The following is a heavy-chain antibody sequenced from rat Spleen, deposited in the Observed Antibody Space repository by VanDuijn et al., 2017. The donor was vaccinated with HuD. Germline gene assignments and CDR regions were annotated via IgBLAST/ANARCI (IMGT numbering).Heavy chain of an antibody. CDR3: ARLGGDYYFDY. CDR2: ISYDGSGT. V-gene: IGHV5-29*01. Sequence: EVQLVESDGGLVQPGRSLKLSCAASGFTFSDYYMAWVRQAPTKGLEWVATISYDGSGTYYRDSVKGRFTISRDNAKSTLYLQMDSLRSEDTATYYCARLGGDYYFDYWGQGVMATVSS. CDR1: GFTFSDYY. D-gene: IGHD4-3*01. J-gene: IGHJ2*01.